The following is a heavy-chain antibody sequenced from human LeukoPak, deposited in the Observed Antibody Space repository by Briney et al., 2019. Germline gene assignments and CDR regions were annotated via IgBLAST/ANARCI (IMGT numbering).Heavy chain of an antibody. CDR1: GGSISSYY. CDR2: IYYSGSA. V-gene: IGHV4-59*01. D-gene: IGHD3-22*01. Sequence: SETLSLTCTVSGGSISSYYWSWIRQPPGKGLERIGYIYYSGSANYNPSLKSRVTISVDTSKNQFSLKLNSVTAADTAVYYCARVSYDSSDYWGQGTLVTVPS. J-gene: IGHJ4*02. CDR3: ARVSYDSSDY.